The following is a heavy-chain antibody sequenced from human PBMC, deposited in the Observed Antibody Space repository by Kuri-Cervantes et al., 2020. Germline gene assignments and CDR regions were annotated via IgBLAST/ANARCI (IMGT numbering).Heavy chain of an antibody. D-gene: IGHD3-22*01. J-gene: IGHJ3*02. CDR3: AKVPTYYYDDMGAFDI. CDR2: IAWNSGSI. Sequence: SLKISCAASGLTLDDYAMHWVRQAPGKGLEWVSGIAWNSGSIAYADSVKGRFTISRDNAKNSLYLQMNSLRPEDTALYYCAKVPTYYYDDMGAFDIWGQGTMVTVSS. V-gene: IGHV3-9*01. CDR1: GLTLDDYA.